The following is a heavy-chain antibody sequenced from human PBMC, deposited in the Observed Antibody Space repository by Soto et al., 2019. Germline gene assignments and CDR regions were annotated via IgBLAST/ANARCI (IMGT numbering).Heavy chain of an antibody. D-gene: IGHD6-13*01. CDR1: GFTFSTYA. J-gene: IGHJ4*02. CDR2: ISGTGYST. V-gene: IGHV3-23*01. CDR3: AKKECVGAVGNIDY. Sequence: EVQLLESGGNLVQPGGSLRLSCAASGFTFSTYAMRWVRQAPGQGLEWVSSISGTGYSTYYADSVKGRFTISRDNSRNTLYLQMNSLRADDTAVYYCAKKECVGAVGNIDYWGQGTLVIVSS.